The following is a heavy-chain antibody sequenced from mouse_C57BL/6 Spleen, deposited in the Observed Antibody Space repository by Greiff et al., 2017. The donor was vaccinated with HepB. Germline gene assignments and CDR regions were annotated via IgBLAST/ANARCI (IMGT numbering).Heavy chain of an antibody. J-gene: IGHJ4*01. CDR2: IYPGDGDT. D-gene: IGHD2-5*01. Sequence: VQLQQSGPELVKPGASVKISCKASGYAFSSSWMNWVKQRPGKGLEWIGRIYPGDGDTNYNGTFKGKATLTADKSSSTAYMQLSSLTSEDSAVYFCARTHYSNYEDYAMDYWGQGTSVTVSS. CDR1: GYAFSSSW. CDR3: ARTHYSNYEDYAMDY. V-gene: IGHV1-82*01.